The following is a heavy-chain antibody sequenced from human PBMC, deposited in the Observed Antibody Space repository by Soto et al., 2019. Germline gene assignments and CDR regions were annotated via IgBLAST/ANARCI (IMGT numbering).Heavy chain of an antibody. V-gene: IGHV1-2*02. Sequence: QVQLVQSGAEVKKPGSSVKVSCKASGGTFSSYAISWVRQAPGQGLEWMGEIGPESGATRYAQKFQGRVTMTRDTSITTVYMELNNLSPDDTAVYYCGRGRSGQIVVFYWGQGTPVTVSS. J-gene: IGHJ4*02. CDR3: GRGRSGQIVVFY. CDR2: IGPESGAT. D-gene: IGHD1-26*01. CDR1: GGTFSSYA.